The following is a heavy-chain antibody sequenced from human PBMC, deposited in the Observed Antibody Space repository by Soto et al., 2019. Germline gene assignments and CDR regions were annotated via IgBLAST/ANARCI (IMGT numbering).Heavy chain of an antibody. V-gene: IGHV3-33*01. CDR3: ARDQHDILTGPLYYFDY. CDR1: GFTFSSYG. J-gene: IGHJ4*02. CDR2: IWYDGSNK. D-gene: IGHD3-9*01. Sequence: QVQLVESGGGVVQPGRSLRLSCAAPGFTFSSYGMHWVRQAPGKGLEWVAVIWYDGSNKYYADSVKGRFTISRDNSKNTLYLQMNSLRAEDTAVYYCARDQHDILTGPLYYFDYWGQGTLVTVSS.